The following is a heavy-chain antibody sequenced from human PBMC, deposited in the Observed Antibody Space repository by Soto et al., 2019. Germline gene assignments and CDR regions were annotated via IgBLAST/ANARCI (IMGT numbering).Heavy chain of an antibody. CDR1: GFTFSKAW. V-gene: IGHV3-15*01. D-gene: IGHD2-15*01. Sequence: XXSLRLACAASGFTFSKAWMGWVRQAPGKGLEWIGRIKTKSDGETTDYITPVKGRFTISRDDSKNTVYMQMNSLKTEDTAVYYCTTGIKVTWGQGTLVTVSS. CDR2: IKTKSDGETT. J-gene: IGHJ5*02. CDR3: TTGIKVT.